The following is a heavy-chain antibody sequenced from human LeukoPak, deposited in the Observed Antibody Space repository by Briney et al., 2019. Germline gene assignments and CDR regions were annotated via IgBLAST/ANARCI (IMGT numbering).Heavy chain of an antibody. V-gene: IGHV3-30*02. CDR2: IRYDGSKK. CDR1: GFTFSSYG. J-gene: IGHJ3*02. Sequence: GGSLRLSCAASGFTFSSYGMHWVRQAPGKGLEWVAFIRYDGSKKYYADSVKGRFTISRDNSKNTLYLQMNSLRAEDTAVYYCAKERVWTAAFDIWGQGTMVTVSS. CDR3: AKERVWTAAFDI. D-gene: IGHD1-1*01.